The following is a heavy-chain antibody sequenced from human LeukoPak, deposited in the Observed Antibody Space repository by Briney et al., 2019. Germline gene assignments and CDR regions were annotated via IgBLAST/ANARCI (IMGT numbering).Heavy chain of an antibody. CDR2: IYHSGST. V-gene: IGHV4-38-2*02. CDR3: AREMYYYGSASQEYYYYMDV. D-gene: IGHD3-10*01. Sequence: SETLSLTCTVSDYSITRGYYWGWIRQPPGKGLEWIGNIYHSGSTSYKPSLKSRVTISVGTSKNQFSLKLKSVSAADTAVYYCAREMYYYGSASQEYYYYMDVWGKGTTVTVSS. J-gene: IGHJ6*03. CDR1: DYSITRGYY.